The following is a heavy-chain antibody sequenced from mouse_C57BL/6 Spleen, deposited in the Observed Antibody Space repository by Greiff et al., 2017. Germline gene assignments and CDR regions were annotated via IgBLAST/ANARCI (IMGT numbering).Heavy chain of an antibody. Sequence: EVKLQQSGPELVKPGASVKIPCKASGYTFTDYNMDWVKQSHGKSLEWIGDINPNNGGTIYNQKFKGKATLTVDKSSSTAYMELRSLTSEDTAVYYCASRYYYGSSYIFAYWGQGTLVTVSA. CDR2: INPNNGGT. CDR3: ASRYYYGSSYIFAY. V-gene: IGHV1-18*01. CDR1: GYTFTDYN. D-gene: IGHD1-1*01. J-gene: IGHJ3*01.